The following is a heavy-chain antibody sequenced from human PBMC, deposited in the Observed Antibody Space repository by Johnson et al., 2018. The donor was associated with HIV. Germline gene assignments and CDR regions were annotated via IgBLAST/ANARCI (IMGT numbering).Heavy chain of an antibody. J-gene: IGHJ3*02. CDR1: GFTFTNYW. CDR3: AKDLIAARRGCDAFDI. V-gene: IGHV3-7*01. CDR2: INQDGSEK. Sequence: VQLVESGGGLVQPGGSLRLSCAASGFTFTNYWMSWVRQVPGKGLEWMANINQDGSEKNYVDSVKGRFTISRDNSKNTLYLQMNSLRAEDTAVYYCAKDLIAARRGCDAFDIWGQGTMVTVSS. D-gene: IGHD6-6*01.